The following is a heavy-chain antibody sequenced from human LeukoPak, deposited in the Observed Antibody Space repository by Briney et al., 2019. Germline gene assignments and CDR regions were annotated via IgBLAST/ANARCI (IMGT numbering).Heavy chain of an antibody. CDR3: AANRDSSGYYIRDY. D-gene: IGHD3-22*01. J-gene: IGHJ4*02. V-gene: IGHV1-24*01. CDR2: FDPEDGET. Sequence: ASVKVSCXVSGYTLTELSIHWVRQAHGKGLEWMAGFDPEDGETIYAQKFQDRVTMTEDTSTDTAYMELSSLRSEDTAVYYCAANRDSSGYYIRDYWGQGTLVTVSS. CDR1: GYTLTELS.